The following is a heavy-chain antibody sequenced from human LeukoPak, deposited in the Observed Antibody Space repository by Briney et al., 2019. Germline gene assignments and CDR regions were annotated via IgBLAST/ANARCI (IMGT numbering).Heavy chain of an antibody. D-gene: IGHD6-13*01. Sequence: SETLSLTCTVSGGSISSYYWSWIRQPPGKGLEWIGYIYYSGSTNYNPSLKSRVTISVDTSKNQFSLKLSSVTAADTAVYYCARDRTPIAAADAGAPTLWFDPWGQGTLVTVSS. CDR1: GGSISSYY. J-gene: IGHJ5*02. CDR2: IYYSGST. CDR3: ARDRTPIAAADAGAPTLWFDP. V-gene: IGHV4-59*01.